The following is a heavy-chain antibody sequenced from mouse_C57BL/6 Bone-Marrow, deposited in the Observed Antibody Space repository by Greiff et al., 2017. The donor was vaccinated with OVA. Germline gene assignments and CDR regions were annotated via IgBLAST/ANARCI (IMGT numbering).Heavy chain of an antibody. CDR2: IDPNSGGT. CDR1: GYTFTSYW. J-gene: IGHJ1*03. D-gene: IGHD2-4*01. CDR3: ARGNYDYHWYFDV. Sequence: QVQLKQPGAELVKPGASVKLSCKASGYTFTSYWMHWVKQRPGRGLEWIGRIDPNSGGTKYNEKFKSKATLTVDKPSSTAYMQLSSQTSEDSAVYYCARGNYDYHWYFDVWGTGTTVTVSS. V-gene: IGHV1-72*01.